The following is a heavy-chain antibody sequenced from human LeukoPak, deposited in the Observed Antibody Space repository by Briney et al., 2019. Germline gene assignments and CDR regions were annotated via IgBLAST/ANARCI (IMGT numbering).Heavy chain of an antibody. CDR1: GYSISSGYY. CDR2: IYHSGST. V-gene: IGHV4-38-2*02. J-gene: IGHJ4*02. Sequence: PSETLSLTCTVSGYSISSGYYWGWIRQPPGKGLEWIGSIYHSGSTYYNPSLKSRVTISVGTSKNQFSLKLSSVTAADTAVYYCARDVDTAMVFGNYFDYWGQGTLVTVSS. CDR3: ARDVDTAMVFGNYFDY. D-gene: IGHD5-18*01.